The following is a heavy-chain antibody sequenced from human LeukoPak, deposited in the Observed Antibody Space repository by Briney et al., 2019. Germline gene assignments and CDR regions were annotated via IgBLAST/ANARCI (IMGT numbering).Heavy chain of an antibody. CDR3: ARHERGKNAFIL. V-gene: IGHV4-39*01. Sequence: PSETLSLTCTVSGGSISSSSHYWGWIRQPPGKGLEWIGSFYYSGSTYYNPSLKSRVTISVDTSKNQFSLKMSSVTAADTAVYYCARHERGKNAFILWGQGTMVTVSS. CDR2: FYYSGST. CDR1: GGSISSSSHY. J-gene: IGHJ3*01.